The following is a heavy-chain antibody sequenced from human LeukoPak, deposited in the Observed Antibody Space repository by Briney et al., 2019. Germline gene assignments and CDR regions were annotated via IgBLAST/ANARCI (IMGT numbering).Heavy chain of an antibody. CDR1: GITFTSSA. Sequence: PGGSLRLSCAASGITFTSSAMSWVRQAPGKGLEWVSSINNVASHIYYAASVKGRFTISRDNSKNTLYLQMNSLRAEDTAVYYCAKDNYYDRSYFDYWGQGTLVTVSS. D-gene: IGHD3-22*01. V-gene: IGHV3-21*01. CDR3: AKDNYYDRSYFDY. CDR2: INNVASHI. J-gene: IGHJ4*02.